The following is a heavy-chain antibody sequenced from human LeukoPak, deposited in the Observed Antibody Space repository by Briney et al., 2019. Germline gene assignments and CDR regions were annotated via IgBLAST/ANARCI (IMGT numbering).Heavy chain of an antibody. V-gene: IGHV4-59*01. CDR1: GGSISSYY. D-gene: IGHD3-22*01. CDR2: IYYSGST. Sequence: SETLSLTCTVSGGSISSYYWSWIRQPPGKGLEWIGYIYYSGSTNYNPSLKSRVTISVDTSKNRFSLKLSSVTAADTAVYYCARVNSSGIQIDYWGQGTLVTVSS. J-gene: IGHJ4*02. CDR3: ARVNSSGIQIDY.